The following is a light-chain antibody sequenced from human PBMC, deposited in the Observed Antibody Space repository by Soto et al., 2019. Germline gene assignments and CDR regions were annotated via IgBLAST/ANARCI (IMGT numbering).Light chain of an antibody. V-gene: IGKV3-15*01. CDR1: QSVSGN. J-gene: IGKJ1*01. Sequence: EIVMTQSPATLSVSPGERATLSCKASQSVSGNLAWYQQKPGQAPRLLIYGASTRATGIPARFSGSGSGTEFTLTISSLQSEDFAVYYCQQYNNWPPWTFGQGTKVEIK. CDR3: QQYNNWPPWT. CDR2: GAS.